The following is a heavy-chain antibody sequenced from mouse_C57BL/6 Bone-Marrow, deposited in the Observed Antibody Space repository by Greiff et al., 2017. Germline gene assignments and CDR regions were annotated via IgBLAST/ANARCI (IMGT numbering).Heavy chain of an antibody. CDR3: ARTGTDYAMDY. D-gene: IGHD4-1*01. V-gene: IGHV1-61*01. CDR2: IYPSDSET. CDR1: GYTFTSYW. J-gene: IGHJ4*01. Sequence: QVQLKQPGAELVRPGSSVTLSCKASGYTFTSYWMDWVKQRPGQGLEWLGNIYPSDSETPYNQKFKDKATLTVDKSASTAYMQLSSLTSEDSAVYYCARTGTDYAMDYWGQGTSVTVSS.